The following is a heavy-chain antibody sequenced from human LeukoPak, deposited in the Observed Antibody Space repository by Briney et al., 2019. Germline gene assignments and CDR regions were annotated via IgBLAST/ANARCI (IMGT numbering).Heavy chain of an antibody. D-gene: IGHD6-13*01. Sequence: GGSLRLSCAASGFTFSSYSMNWVRQAPGKGLEWVSYISSSSSTIYYADSVKGRFTISRDNAKNSLYLQMNSLRAEDTAVYYCASLPGIAAAGEDYWGQGTLVTISS. V-gene: IGHV3-48*01. CDR3: ASLPGIAAAGEDY. CDR2: ISSSSSTI. CDR1: GFTFSSYS. J-gene: IGHJ4*02.